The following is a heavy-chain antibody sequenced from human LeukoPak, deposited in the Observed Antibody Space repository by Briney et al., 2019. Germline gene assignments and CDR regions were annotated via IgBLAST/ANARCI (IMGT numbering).Heavy chain of an antibody. J-gene: IGHJ5*02. Sequence: ASVKVSCKVSGYTLTELSMHWVRQAPGQGLEWMGWINTNTGNPTYAQGFTGRFVFSLDTSVSTAYLQISSLKAEDTAVYYCARAAAAGRDWFDPWGQGTLVTVSS. CDR3: ARAAAAGRDWFDP. D-gene: IGHD6-13*01. V-gene: IGHV7-4-1*02. CDR2: INTNTGNP. CDR1: GYTLTELS.